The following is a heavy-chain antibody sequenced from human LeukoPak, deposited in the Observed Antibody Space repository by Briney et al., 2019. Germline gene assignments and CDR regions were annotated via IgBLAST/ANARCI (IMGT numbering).Heavy chain of an antibody. CDR3: ARVIAVAGEDHFDY. CDR1: GFTFSSYA. Sequence: PGRSLRLSCAASGFTFSSYAMHWVRQAPGKGLEWVAVISYDGSNKYYADSVKGRFTISRDNSKNTLYLQMNSLRAEDTAVYYCARVIAVAGEDHFDYWGQGTLVTVSS. V-gene: IGHV3-30-3*01. D-gene: IGHD6-19*01. CDR2: ISYDGSNK. J-gene: IGHJ4*02.